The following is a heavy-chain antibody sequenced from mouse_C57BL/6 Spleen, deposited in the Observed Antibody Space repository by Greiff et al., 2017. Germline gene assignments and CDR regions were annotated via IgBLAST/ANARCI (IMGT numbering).Heavy chain of an antibody. Sequence: VQLQQPGAELVMPGASVKLSCKASGYTFTSYWMHWVKQRPGQGLEWIGEIDPSDSSPNYNQKFKGKSTLTVHKSSSTAYMQLSSLTSEDSAVYYCARGGYEGLYAMDYWGQGTSVTVSS. CDR1: GYTFTSYW. CDR2: IDPSDSSP. D-gene: IGHD3-1*01. V-gene: IGHV1-69*01. J-gene: IGHJ4*01. CDR3: ARGGYEGLYAMDY.